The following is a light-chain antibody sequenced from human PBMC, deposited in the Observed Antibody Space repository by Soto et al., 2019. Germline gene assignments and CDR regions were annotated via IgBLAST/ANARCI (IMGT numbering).Light chain of an antibody. V-gene: IGLV3-1*01. Sequence: SYELTQPPSVSVCPGQTASITCSGDKLGNKYACWYQQKPGQSPVLVIYQDRKRPSGIPERFSGSNSGNTATLTISGTQAMDDADYYCQAWDSRTAVFGGGTTLTVL. CDR1: KLGNKY. J-gene: IGLJ2*01. CDR2: QDR. CDR3: QAWDSRTAV.